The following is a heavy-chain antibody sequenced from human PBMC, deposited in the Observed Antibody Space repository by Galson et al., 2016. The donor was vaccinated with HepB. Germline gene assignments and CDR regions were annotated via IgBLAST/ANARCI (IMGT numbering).Heavy chain of an antibody. J-gene: IGHJ4*02. CDR2: IKSKTDDGRA. CDR3: TTGKDISYYYGSGSFYGDFDY. Sequence: SLRLSCAASGLIFTKTWMSWVRQAPGKGLEWVGRIKSKTDDGRADYAAPVIGRFTISRDDAENTVYLQMNSLKTEDTAIYYRTTGKDISYYYGSGSFYGDFDYWGQGALVTVSS. CDR1: GLIFTKTW. V-gene: IGHV3-15*01. D-gene: IGHD3-10*01.